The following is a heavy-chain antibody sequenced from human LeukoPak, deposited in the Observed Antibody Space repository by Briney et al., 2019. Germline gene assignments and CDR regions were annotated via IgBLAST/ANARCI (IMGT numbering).Heavy chain of an antibody. CDR2: IYTSGST. CDR1: GGSISSCSYY. D-gene: IGHD4-11*01. CDR3: AREPTTVLYY. J-gene: IGHJ4*02. V-gene: IGHV4-61*02. Sequence: SQTLSLTCTVSGGSISSCSYYWVWIRQPAGKGLEWSMRIYTSGSTNYNPSLISRVTISVDTSKNQFSLKLGSVAAADTAVYYCAREPTTVLYYWGQGTLVTVSS.